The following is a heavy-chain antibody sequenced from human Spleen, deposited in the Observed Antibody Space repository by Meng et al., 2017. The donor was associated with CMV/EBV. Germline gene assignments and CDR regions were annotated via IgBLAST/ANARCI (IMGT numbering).Heavy chain of an antibody. CDR1: GVTLNYYY. Sequence: CAASGVTLNYYYIHWVRQAPGKGLEWVGRIRDKANNYMTEYAASVKGKFTISRDDSKNSVYLQMNSLQTEDTAVYFCAIDGGGYCSSWGQGTLVTVSS. V-gene: IGHV3-72*01. CDR2: IRDKANNYMT. CDR3: AIDGGGYCSS. D-gene: IGHD6-13*01. J-gene: IGHJ4*02.